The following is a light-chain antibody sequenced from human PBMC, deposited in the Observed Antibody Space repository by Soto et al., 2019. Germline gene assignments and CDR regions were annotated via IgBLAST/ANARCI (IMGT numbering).Light chain of an antibody. V-gene: IGKV3-20*01. CDR2: GAS. J-gene: IGKJ1*01. CDR1: QSVSRSL. Sequence: DSVLTQSPGTLSLSPGERATLSCRASQSVSRSLLAWYQQKPGQAPRLLIYGASSRATGIPDRFSGSGSGTDFTLTISRLEPEDFAVYYCQQYDNLPRTFGQGTKV. CDR3: QQYDNLPRT.